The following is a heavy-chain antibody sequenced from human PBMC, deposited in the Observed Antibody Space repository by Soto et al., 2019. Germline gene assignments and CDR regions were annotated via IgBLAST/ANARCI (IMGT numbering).Heavy chain of an antibody. CDR1: GFTFSSYD. CDR2: IGTAGDT. Sequence: GGSLRLSCAASGFTFSSYDMHWVRQATGKGLEWVSAIGTAGDTYYPGSVKGRFTISRENAKNSLYLQMNSLRAGDTAVYYCARGGAYDYIWGSYRLEAFDIWGQGTMVTVSS. D-gene: IGHD3-16*02. J-gene: IGHJ3*02. V-gene: IGHV3-13*01. CDR3: ARGGAYDYIWGSYRLEAFDI.